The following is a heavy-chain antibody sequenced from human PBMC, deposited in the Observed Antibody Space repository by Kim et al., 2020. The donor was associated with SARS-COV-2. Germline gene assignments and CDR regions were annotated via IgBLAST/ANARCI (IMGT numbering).Heavy chain of an antibody. D-gene: IGHD2-2*01. CDR3: ARDAVDCSSTSCYSAWTYYYYGMDV. CDR2: ISYDGSNK. V-gene: IGHV3-33*05. J-gene: IGHJ6*02. CDR1: GFTFSSYG. Sequence: GGSLRLSCAASGFTFSSYGMHWVRQAPGKGLEWVAVISYDGSNKYYAASVKGRFTISRDHSKNTLYLQMNSLRAEDTAGYYCARDAVDCSSTSCYSAWTYYYYGMDVWGQGTTVTVSS.